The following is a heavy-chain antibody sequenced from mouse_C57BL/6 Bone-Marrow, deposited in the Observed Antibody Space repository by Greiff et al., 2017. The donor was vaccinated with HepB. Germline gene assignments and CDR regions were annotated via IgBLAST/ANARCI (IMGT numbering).Heavy chain of an antibody. CDR3: ARRDGYSLDY. CDR1: GVDFSRYW. Sequence: ASGVDFSRYWMSWFRRAPGKGLDWIGEITPDTSTKNYAPSLKDNFIISRYNAKNPLYLQMSKVKSEDTALYYCARRDGYSLDYWGQGTTLTVSS. CDR2: ITPDTSTK. D-gene: IGHD2-3*01. V-gene: IGHV4-1*01. J-gene: IGHJ2*01.